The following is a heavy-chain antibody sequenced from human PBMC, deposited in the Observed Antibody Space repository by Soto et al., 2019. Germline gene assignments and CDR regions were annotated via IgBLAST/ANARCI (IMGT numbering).Heavy chain of an antibody. Sequence: GGSLRLSCAASGFTFSSYSMNWVRQAPGKGLEWVSSISSSSSYIYYADSVKGRFTISRDNAKNSLYLQMNSLRAEDTAVYYCSRAAGYGDSRFFDYWGQGTLVPVSS. CDR3: SRAAGYGDSRFFDY. D-gene: IGHD4-17*01. CDR2: ISSSSSYI. J-gene: IGHJ4*02. V-gene: IGHV3-21*01. CDR1: GFTFSSYS.